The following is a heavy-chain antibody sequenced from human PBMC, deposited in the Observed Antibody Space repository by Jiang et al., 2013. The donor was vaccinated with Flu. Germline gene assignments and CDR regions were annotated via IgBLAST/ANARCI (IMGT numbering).Heavy chain of an antibody. CDR3: ARVIADNLHAKPQGQFWSVYSSGPVGPVSDY. J-gene: IGHJ4*02. CDR1: RYTFTKYF. Sequence: VSCQASRYTFTKYFTQWVRQAPGQGLEWMGWISAYNGDTNYAQRLQDRLTMTTDTSTSTAYMELRSLRSDDTAVYYCARVIADNLHAKPQGQFWSVYSSGPVGPVSDYWGQGTLVTVSS. CDR2: ISAYNGDT. D-gene: IGHD3-3*01. V-gene: IGHV1-18*04.